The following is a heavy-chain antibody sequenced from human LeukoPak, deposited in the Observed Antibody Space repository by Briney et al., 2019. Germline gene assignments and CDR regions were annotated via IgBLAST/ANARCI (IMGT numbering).Heavy chain of an antibody. CDR2: ISRSGSNI. J-gene: IGHJ4*02. CDR1: GFTFSDYY. V-gene: IGHV3-11*01. D-gene: IGHD1-26*01. CDR3: GKEDSSGSPLTSYFHF. Sequence: GGSLRLSCAASGFTFSDYYMNWIRQAPGKGLEWVSSISRSGSNIYYADSVKGRFTISRDNAKNSLYLQMNSLRAEDTAVYFCGKEDSSGSPLTSYFHFWGQGTLVTVSS.